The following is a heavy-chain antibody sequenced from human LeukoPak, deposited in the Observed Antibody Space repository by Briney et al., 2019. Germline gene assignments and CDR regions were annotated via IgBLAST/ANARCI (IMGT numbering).Heavy chain of an antibody. J-gene: IGHJ4*02. Sequence: GGSLRLSCEASGFIFDDYAMHWVRQAPGKGLEWVSGISWNSGSIDYADSVKGRFTISRDNAKKFLYLQMNSLRVEDTALYYCAKDRARSYYGDFEYWGQGTLVTVSS. CDR2: ISWNSGSI. D-gene: IGHD1-26*01. CDR3: AKDRARSYYGDFEY. CDR1: GFIFDDYA. V-gene: IGHV3-9*01.